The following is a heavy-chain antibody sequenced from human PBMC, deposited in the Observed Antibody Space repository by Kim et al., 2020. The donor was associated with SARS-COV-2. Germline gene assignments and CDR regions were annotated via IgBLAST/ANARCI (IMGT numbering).Heavy chain of an antibody. CDR1: GYSFTSYW. D-gene: IGHD5-18*01. V-gene: IGHV5-51*01. J-gene: IGHJ5*02. CDR3: ARRIQKTGYSYGKITENWFDP. Sequence: GESLKISCKGSGYSFTSYWIGWVRQMPGKGLEWMGIIYPGDSDTRYSPSFQGQVTISADKSISTAYLQWSSLKASDTAMYYCARRIQKTGYSYGKITENWFDPWGQGTLVTVSS. CDR2: IYPGDSDT.